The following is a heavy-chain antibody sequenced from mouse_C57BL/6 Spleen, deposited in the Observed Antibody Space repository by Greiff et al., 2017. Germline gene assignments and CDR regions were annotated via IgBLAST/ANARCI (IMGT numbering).Heavy chain of an antibody. V-gene: IGHV1-59*01. D-gene: IGHD1-1*01. CDR1: GYTFTSYW. CDR2: IDPSDSYT. CDR3: ARYTTVRGFAY. Sequence: VQLQQPGAELVRPGTSVKLSCKASGYTFTSYWMHWVKQRPGQGLEWIGVIDPSDSYTNYNQKFKGKATLTVDTSSSTAYMQLSSLTSEDSAVYYCARYTTVRGFAYWGQGTLVTVSA. J-gene: IGHJ3*01.